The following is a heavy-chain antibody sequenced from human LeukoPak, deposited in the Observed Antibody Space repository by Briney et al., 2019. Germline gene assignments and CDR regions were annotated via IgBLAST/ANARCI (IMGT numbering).Heavy chain of an antibody. CDR2: IKQDGSEK. J-gene: IGHJ4*02. CDR1: GFTFSSYW. Sequence: GGSLRLSCAASGFTFSSYWMSWVRQAPGKGLEWVANIKQDGSEKYYVDSVKGRFTISRDNAKNSLYLQMNSLRAEDTAVYYCARGSITMVRGVIPTGPYFDYWGQGTLVTVSS. CDR3: ARGSITMVRGVIPTGPYFDY. D-gene: IGHD3-10*01. V-gene: IGHV3-7*01.